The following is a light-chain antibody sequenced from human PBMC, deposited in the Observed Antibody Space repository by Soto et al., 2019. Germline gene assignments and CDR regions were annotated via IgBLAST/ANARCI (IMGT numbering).Light chain of an antibody. CDR2: EVS. CDR1: SSDVGGYNY. CDR3: SSYTSSSTLEI. J-gene: IGLJ1*01. Sequence: QSALTQPASVSGSPGQSTTISCTGTSSDVGGYNYVSWYQQHPGKAPKLMIYEVSNRPSGVSNRFSGSKSGNTASLTISGLQAEDEADYHCSSYTSSSTLEIFGTGTKVTVL. V-gene: IGLV2-14*01.